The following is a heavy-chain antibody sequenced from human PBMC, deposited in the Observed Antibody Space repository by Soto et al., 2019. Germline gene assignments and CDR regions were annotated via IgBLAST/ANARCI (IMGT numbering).Heavy chain of an antibody. CDR1: GFNFSDYY. CDR2: ISSLNHYN. V-gene: IGHV3-11*06. CDR3: ARRVSRRYLDS. J-gene: IGHJ4*02. Sequence: GGSLRLSCAASGFNFSDYYMSWIRQAPGKGLEYIAYISSLNHYNNYADSVKGRFTISIDNAKNSLQLQMSSLRSEDTAAYYCARRVSRRYLDSCCRGTLVTVSS. D-gene: IGHD3-9*01.